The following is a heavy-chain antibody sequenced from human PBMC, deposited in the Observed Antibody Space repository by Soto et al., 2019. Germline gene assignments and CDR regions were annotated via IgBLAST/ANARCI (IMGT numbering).Heavy chain of an antibody. CDR3: ASSDYYGSGSYYTYYGMDV. D-gene: IGHD3-10*01. CDR2: IYYSGST. J-gene: IGHJ6*02. Sequence: ETLSLTCTVSGGSISSSSYYWGWIRQPPGKGLEWIGSIYYSGSTYYNPSLKSRVTISVDTSKNQFSLKLSSVTAADTAVYYCASSDYYGSGSYYTYYGMDVWGQGTTVTVSS. V-gene: IGHV4-39*01. CDR1: GGSISSSSYY.